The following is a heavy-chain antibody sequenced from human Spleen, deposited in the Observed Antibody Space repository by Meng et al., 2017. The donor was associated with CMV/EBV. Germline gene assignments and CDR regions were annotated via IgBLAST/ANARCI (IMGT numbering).Heavy chain of an antibody. J-gene: IGHJ4*02. CDR3: AREGGYSYGLDY. CDR1: GGSIRSSPYY. CDR2: IYHSGST. D-gene: IGHD5-18*01. Sequence: SETLSLTCTVSGGSIRSSPYYWGWIRQPPGKGLEWIANIYHSGSTYYNPSLKSRVTISVDTSKNQFSLKLNSVTAADTALYYCAREGGYSYGLDYWGQGTLVTVSS. V-gene: IGHV4-39*02.